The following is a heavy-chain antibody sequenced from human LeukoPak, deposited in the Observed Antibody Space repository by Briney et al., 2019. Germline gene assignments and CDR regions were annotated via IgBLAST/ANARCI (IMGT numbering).Heavy chain of an antibody. J-gene: IGHJ4*02. CDR3: ARVRYDSSGFPFDY. CDR1: GGSISSSSYY. CDR2: IYYSGST. Sequence: SETLSLTCTVSGGSISSSSYYWGWIRQPPGKGLEWSGSIYYSGSTYYNPSLKSRVTISVDTSKNQFSLKLSSVTAADTAVYYCARVRYDSSGFPFDYWGQGTLVTVSS. V-gene: IGHV4-39*07. D-gene: IGHD3-22*01.